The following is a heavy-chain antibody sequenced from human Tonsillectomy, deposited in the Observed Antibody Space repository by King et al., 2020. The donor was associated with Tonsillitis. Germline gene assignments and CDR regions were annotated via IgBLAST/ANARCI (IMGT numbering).Heavy chain of an antibody. J-gene: IGHJ1*01. Sequence: QLQESGPGLVKPSETLSLTCTVSGGSISSSSYYWGWIRQPPGKGLEWIGRFYYSGSTYYNPSLKSRVTISVDTSKNPFSLKLSSVTAADTAVYYCAREDGDFTSYFQHWGQGTLVTVSS. D-gene: IGHD2-21*01. V-gene: IGHV4-39*07. CDR2: FYYSGST. CDR1: GGSISSSSYY. CDR3: AREDGDFTSYFQH.